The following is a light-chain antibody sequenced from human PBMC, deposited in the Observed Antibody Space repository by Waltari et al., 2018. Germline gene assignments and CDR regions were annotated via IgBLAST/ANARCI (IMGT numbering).Light chain of an antibody. CDR3: CSYAGSSTSYV. J-gene: IGLJ1*01. V-gene: IGLV2-23*01. CDR2: EGS. Sequence: QSALTQPASVSGSPGQSITISCTGTSSDVGSYNLVSWYQQHPGKAPKPMIYEGSKRPSGVSNRVSGSKSGNTASLTISGLQADDEADYYCCSYAGSSTSYVFGTGTMITVL. CDR1: SSDVGSYNL.